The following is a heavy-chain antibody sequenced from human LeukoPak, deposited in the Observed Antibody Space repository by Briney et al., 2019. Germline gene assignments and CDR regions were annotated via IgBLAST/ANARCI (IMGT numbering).Heavy chain of an antibody. CDR2: IAHHGNNK. V-gene: IGHV3-30*02. J-gene: IGHJ4*02. CDR1: GFTFSSSA. CDR3: AKDGSWSCTD. D-gene: IGHD2-8*02. Sequence: GWSLRLSCGASGFTFSSSAMHWVRQGPGKGLEWVAYIAHHGNNKYYAASVRGRFTISRDNSKGSLYLQMNSLRADDTAVYYCAKDGSWSCTDWGQGTLVRVSS.